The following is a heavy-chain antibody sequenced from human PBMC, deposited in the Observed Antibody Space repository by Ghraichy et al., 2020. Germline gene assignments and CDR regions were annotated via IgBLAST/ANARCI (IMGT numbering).Heavy chain of an antibody. CDR1: GGSISSSY. J-gene: IGHJ4*02. CDR3: ARDSPYSRSIDY. CDR2: IYYSGST. V-gene: IGHV4-59*01. D-gene: IGHD6-13*01. Sequence: SQTLSLTCIVSGGSISSSYWSWIRQPPGKGLEWIGYIYYSGSTKYNPSLKSRVTISVDTSKNQFSLKLSSVTAADMAVYYCARDSPYSRSIDYWGQGTLVTVSS.